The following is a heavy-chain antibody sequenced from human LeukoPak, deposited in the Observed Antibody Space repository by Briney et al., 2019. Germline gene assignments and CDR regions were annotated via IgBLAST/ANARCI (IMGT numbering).Heavy chain of an antibody. V-gene: IGHV1-18*01. J-gene: IGHJ5*02. CDR1: GYTFTSYG. CDR3: AREALSSGCPNNWFDP. CDR2: ISAYNGNT. Sequence: ASVKVSCKASGYTFTSYGISWVRQAPGQGLEWMGWISAYNGNTNYAQKLQGRVTMTTDTSTSTAYMELRSLRSDDTAVYYCAREALSSGCPNNWFDPWGQGTLVTVSS. D-gene: IGHD3-22*01.